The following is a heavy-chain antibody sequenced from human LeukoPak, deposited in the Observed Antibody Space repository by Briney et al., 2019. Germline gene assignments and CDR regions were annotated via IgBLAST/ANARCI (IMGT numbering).Heavy chain of an antibody. D-gene: IGHD3-10*01. J-gene: IGHJ5*02. CDR3: ARGPAPQYGSGSSWFDP. V-gene: IGHV1-8*01. Sequence: ASVKVSCEASGYTFSSYDINWVRQATGQGLEWMGWMNPNSGNTGSAQKFQGRVTMTRNTSISTAYMELSSLRSEDTAVYYCARGPAPQYGSGSSWFDPWGQGTLVTVSS. CDR2: MNPNSGNT. CDR1: GYTFSSYD.